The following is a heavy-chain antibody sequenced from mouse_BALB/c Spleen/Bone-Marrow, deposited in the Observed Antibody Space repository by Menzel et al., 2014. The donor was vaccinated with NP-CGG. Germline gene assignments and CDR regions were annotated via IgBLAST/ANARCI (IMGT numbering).Heavy chain of an antibody. Sequence: QVQLQQSGPELVRPGVSVKISCKGSGYTFTDYGMHWVKQSHAKSLEWIGLISLYSGNTNYNQKFKDEATMTVDKSSSTAYMELARLTSEDSAIYYCARGDYRYDETMDYWGQGTSVTGSS. V-gene: IGHV1-67*01. D-gene: IGHD2-14*01. CDR2: ISLYSGNT. CDR1: GYTFTDYG. CDR3: ARGDYRYDETMDY. J-gene: IGHJ4*01.